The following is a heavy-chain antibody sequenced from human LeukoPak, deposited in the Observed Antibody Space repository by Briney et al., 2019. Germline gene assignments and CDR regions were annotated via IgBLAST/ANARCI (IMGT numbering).Heavy chain of an antibody. CDR2: ISGSGGST. J-gene: IGHJ5*02. V-gene: IGHV3-23*01. CDR3: AKANIVVVPAPVMNWFDP. CDR1: GFTFSSYA. D-gene: IGHD2-2*01. Sequence: GGSLRLSCAASGFTFSSYAMSWFRQAPGKGLEWVSAISGSGGSTYYADSVKGRFTFSRDNSKNTLYLQMNSLRAEHTAVYYCAKANIVVVPAPVMNWFDPWGQGTLVTVSS.